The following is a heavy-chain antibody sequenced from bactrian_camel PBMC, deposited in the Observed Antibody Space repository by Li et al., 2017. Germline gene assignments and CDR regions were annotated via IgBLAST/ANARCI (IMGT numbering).Heavy chain of an antibody. D-gene: IGHD3*01. V-gene: IGHV3S55*01. Sequence: HVQLVESGGGSVQAGGSLRPSCRMSGAPLDDFDMHWYRQDDGNECQLASSISSDGKTSYSDSVKGRFTISQGHAENTLYLQMNSLKSEDTAMYFCAARGLGADCSGPRRSSAEYVYWGQGTQVTVS. J-gene: IGHJ4*01. CDR2: ISSDGKT. CDR3: AARGLGADCSGPRRSSAEYVY. CDR1: GAPLDDFD.